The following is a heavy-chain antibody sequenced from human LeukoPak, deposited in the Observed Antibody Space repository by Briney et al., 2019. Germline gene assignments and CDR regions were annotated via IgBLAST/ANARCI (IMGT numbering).Heavy chain of an antibody. CDR2: IKQDGSEK. V-gene: IGHV3-7*03. D-gene: IGHD2-15*01. CDR3: AREDCSGGSCYFDY. CDR1: GFTFSGYW. J-gene: IGHJ4*02. Sequence: PGGSLRLSCAASGFTFSGYWMSWVRQAPGKGLEWVANIKQDGSEKYYVDSVKGRFTISRDNAKNSLYLQMNSLRAEDTAVYYCAREDCSGGSCYFDYWGQGTLVTVSS.